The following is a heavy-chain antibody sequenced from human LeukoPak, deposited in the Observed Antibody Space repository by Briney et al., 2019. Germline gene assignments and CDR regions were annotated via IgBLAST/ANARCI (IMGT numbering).Heavy chain of an antibody. CDR2: IIPIFGTA. J-gene: IGHJ6*03. D-gene: IGHD5/OR15-5a*01. V-gene: IGHV1-69*05. CDR3: ARAPVSTYYYYYYMDV. CDR1: GGTFSSYA. Sequence: ASVKVSCKASGGTFSSYAISWVRQAPGQGLEWMGGIIPIFGTANYAQKFQGRVTITTDESTSTAYMELSSLRSGDTAVYYCARAPVSTYYYYYYMDVWGKGTTVTVSS.